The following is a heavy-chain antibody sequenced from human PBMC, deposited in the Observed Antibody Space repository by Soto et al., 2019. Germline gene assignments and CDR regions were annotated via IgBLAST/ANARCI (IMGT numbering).Heavy chain of an antibody. CDR1: GGTFSSYA. D-gene: IGHD4-17*01. J-gene: IGHJ4*02. V-gene: IGHV1-69*13. CDR3: ARSTYGDYSFDY. Sequence: SVKVSCKASGGTFSSYAISWVRQAPGQGLEWMGGIIPIFGTANYAHKFQGRVTITADESTSTAYMELSSLRSEDTAVYYCARSTYGDYSFDYWGQGTLVTVSS. CDR2: IIPIFGTA.